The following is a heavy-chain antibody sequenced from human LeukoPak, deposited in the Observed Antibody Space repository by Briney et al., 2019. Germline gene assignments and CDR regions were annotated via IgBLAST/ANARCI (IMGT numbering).Heavy chain of an antibody. J-gene: IGHJ6*02. CDR3: AKHVNYYYDAMDV. V-gene: IGHV3-23*01. CDR2: IAGSGGTT. CDR1: GFTFRTYT. Sequence: PGGSLRLSCAASGFTFRTYTMSWVRQPPGKGLEWVSCIAGSGGTTYYIDSVKGRFTISRDNSKNTLYLQMNSLRAEDTAVYYCAKHVNYYYDAMDVWGQGTTVTVSS.